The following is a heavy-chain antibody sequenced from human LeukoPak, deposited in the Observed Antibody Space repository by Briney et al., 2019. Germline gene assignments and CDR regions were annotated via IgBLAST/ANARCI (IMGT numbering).Heavy chain of an antibody. V-gene: IGHV4-59*01. CDR3: AREHTVVVPAAMLY. Sequence: SETLSLTCTVSGGSISSYYWSWIRQPPGKGLEWIGYIYYSGSTNYNPSLKSRVTISVDTSKNQFSLKLSSVTAADTAVYYCAREHTVVVPAAMLYWGQGTLVTVSS. J-gene: IGHJ4*02. CDR2: IYYSGST. CDR1: GGSISSYY. D-gene: IGHD2-2*01.